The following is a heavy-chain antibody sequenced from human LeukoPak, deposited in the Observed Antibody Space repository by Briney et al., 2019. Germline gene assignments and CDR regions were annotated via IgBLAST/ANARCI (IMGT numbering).Heavy chain of an antibody. V-gene: IGHV1-69*13. Sequence: GASVKPSWKASGATFSSYAISWVRQAARQVLEWNGGTIPIFGTANYAQKFQGRVTITADESTSTAYMELSSLRSEDTAVYYCASHSSSWYGAPMDVWGKGTTVTISS. CDR1: GATFSSYA. J-gene: IGHJ6*03. CDR3: ASHSSSWYGAPMDV. D-gene: IGHD6-13*01. CDR2: TIPIFGTA.